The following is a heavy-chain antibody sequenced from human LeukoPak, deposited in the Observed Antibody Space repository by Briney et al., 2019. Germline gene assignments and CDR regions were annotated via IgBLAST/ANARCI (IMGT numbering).Heavy chain of an antibody. J-gene: IGHJ4*02. Sequence: GGSLRLSCAASGFSFSSYAMSWVRQAPGKGLEWVSTITASGGSTYYADSVKGRFTISRDNSKNTLYLQINSLRAEDTALYYCAKSVLFSGTTGDLNYWGQGTLVTVSS. V-gene: IGHV3-23*01. CDR3: AKSVLFSGTTGDLNY. CDR1: GFSFSSYA. D-gene: IGHD1-1*01. CDR2: ITASGGST.